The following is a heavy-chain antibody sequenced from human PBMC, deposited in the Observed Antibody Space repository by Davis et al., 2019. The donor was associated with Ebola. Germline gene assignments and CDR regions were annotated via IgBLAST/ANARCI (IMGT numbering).Heavy chain of an antibody. V-gene: IGHV5-51*01. CDR3: ARGYWHFDL. J-gene: IGHJ2*01. CDR1: GYSFSNYW. Sequence: GESLKISCKGSGYSFSNYWVGWVRHMPGKGLEWMGIIYPGDSDTRYSPSFQGQVTISADKSISTAYLQWNSLEASDTALYYCARGYWHFDLWGRGTLVTVSS. CDR2: IYPGDSDT.